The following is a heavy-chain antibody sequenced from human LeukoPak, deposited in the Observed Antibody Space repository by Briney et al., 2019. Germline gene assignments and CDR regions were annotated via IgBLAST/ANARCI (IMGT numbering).Heavy chain of an antibody. CDR1: GGSISSYY. CDR3: ARGFIAAAGVNWFDP. CDR2: IYYSGST. Sequence: PSETLSLTCTVSGGSISSYYWSWIRQPPGKGLEWIGYIYYSGSTNYNPSLKSRVTISVDTSKNQFSLKLSSVTAADTAVYYCARGFIAAAGVNWFDPWGQGTLVTVSS. D-gene: IGHD6-13*01. J-gene: IGHJ5*02. V-gene: IGHV4-59*01.